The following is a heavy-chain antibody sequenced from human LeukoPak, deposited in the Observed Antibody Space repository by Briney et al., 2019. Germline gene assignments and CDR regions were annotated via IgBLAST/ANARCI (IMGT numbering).Heavy chain of an antibody. D-gene: IGHD6-19*01. V-gene: IGHV3-48*04. J-gene: IGHJ4*02. CDR1: GFTFSSYG. CDR3: AREGQWLASY. Sequence: GGSLRLSCAASGFTFSSYGMHWVRQAPGKGLEWVSYISSSGSTIYYADSVKGRFTISRDNAKNSLYLQMNSLRAEDTAVYYCAREGQWLASYWGQGTLVTVSS. CDR2: ISSSGSTI.